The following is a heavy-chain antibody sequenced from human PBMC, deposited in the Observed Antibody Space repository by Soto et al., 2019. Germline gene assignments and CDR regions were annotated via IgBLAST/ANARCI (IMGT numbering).Heavy chain of an antibody. CDR2: ISYDGSNK. V-gene: IGHV3-30*18. CDR1: GFTFSSYG. CDR3: AKDTTVTFGGVIVPFDY. J-gene: IGHJ4*02. Sequence: QVQLVESGGGVVQPGRSPRLSCAASGFTFSSYGMHWVRQAPGKGLEWVAVISYDGSNKYYADSVKGRFTISRDNSKNTLYLQMNSLRAEDTAVYYCAKDTTVTFGGVIVPFDYWGQGTLVTVSS. D-gene: IGHD3-16*02.